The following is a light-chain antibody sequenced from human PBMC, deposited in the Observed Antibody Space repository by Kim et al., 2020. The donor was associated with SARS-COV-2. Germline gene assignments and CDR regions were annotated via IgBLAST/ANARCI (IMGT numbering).Light chain of an antibody. Sequence: SYELTQPPSVSVSPGQTASITCSGDKLGDKYACWYQQKPGQSPVLVIYQDSKRPSGIPERFSGSNSGNTATLTISGTQAMDEADCYCQAWDSSTWVFGGGTQLTV. J-gene: IGLJ3*02. CDR3: QAWDSSTWV. CDR1: KLGDKY. CDR2: QDS. V-gene: IGLV3-1*01.